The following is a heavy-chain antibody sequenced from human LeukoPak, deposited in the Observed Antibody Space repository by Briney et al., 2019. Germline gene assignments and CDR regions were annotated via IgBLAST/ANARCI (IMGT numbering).Heavy chain of an antibody. CDR3: ARASYCSGGSCYSDY. CDR2: ISAYNGNT. J-gene: IGHJ4*02. D-gene: IGHD2-15*01. CDR1: GGTFSSYA. Sequence: ASVKVSCKDSGGTFSSYAISWVRQAPGQGLEWMGWISAYNGNTIYAQKVKGRVTMTTDTSTSTAYMELRSLKSDDTAVYYCARASYCSGGSCYSDYWGQGTLVTVSS. V-gene: IGHV1-18*01.